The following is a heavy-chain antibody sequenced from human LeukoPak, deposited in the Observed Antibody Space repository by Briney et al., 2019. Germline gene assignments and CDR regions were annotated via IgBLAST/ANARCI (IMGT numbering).Heavy chain of an antibody. CDR2: IYTSGST. CDR1: GGSISSGSYY. J-gene: IGHJ4*02. V-gene: IGHV4-61*02. Sequence: SGTLSLTCAVSGGSISSGSYYWSWIRQPAGKGLEWIGRIYTSGSTNYNPSLKSRVTISVDTSKNQFSLKLSSVTAADTAVYYCARGGYDYDYWGQGTLVTVSS. CDR3: ARGGYDYDY. D-gene: IGHD5-12*01.